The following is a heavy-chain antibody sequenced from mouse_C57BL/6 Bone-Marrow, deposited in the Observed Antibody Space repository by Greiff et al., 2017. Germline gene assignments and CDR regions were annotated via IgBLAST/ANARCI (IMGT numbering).Heavy chain of an antibody. Sequence: QVQLQQPGAELVMPGASVKLSCKASGYTFTSYWMHWVKQRPGQGLEWIGEIDPSDSYTNYNQKFKGKSTLTVDKSSSTAYMQLSSLTSEDSAVYYCARRGFITTVVAMDYWGQGTSVTVSS. CDR1: GYTFTSYW. CDR2: IDPSDSYT. D-gene: IGHD1-1*01. J-gene: IGHJ4*01. CDR3: ARRGFITTVVAMDY. V-gene: IGHV1-69*01.